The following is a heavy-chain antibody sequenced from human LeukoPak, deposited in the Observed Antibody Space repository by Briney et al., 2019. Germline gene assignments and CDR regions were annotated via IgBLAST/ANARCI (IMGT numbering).Heavy chain of an antibody. V-gene: IGHV3-74*01. CDR1: GFTFSSYW. CDR2: INSDGRST. J-gene: IGHJ4*02. Sequence: GGSLRLSCAASGFTFSSYWMHWVRQAPGKGLVWVSRINSDGRSTSYADSVKGRFTISRDSAKNTLYLQMNSLRAEDTAVYYCAKCPTGYTKTFDSWGQGTLVTVSS. D-gene: IGHD6-13*01. CDR3: AKCPTGYTKTFDS.